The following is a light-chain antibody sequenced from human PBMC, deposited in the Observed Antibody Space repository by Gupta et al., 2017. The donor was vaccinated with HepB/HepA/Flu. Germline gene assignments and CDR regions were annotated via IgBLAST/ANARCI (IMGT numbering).Light chain of an antibody. CDR1: QSGSGSY. CDR3: QQYGSSPRT. V-gene: IGKV3-20*01. CDR2: AAS. J-gene: IGKJ1*01. Sequence: EIVLTQSPGTLSLSPGERATLSCRASQSGSGSYLAWYQHKTGQAPRLLMYAASNRATGIPDRFSGSGSGTDFTLTISRLEPEDFSVYYCQQYGSSPRTFGQGTKVEIK.